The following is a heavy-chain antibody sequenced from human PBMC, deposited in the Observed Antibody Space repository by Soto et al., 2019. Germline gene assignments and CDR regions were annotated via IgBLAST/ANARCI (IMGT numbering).Heavy chain of an antibody. Sequence: GASVKLSCKGSGYTMSVYAMHWVLQAPGQRLEWMGWINAGNGNTNYAQKFQGRVTITADESTRTAYMELNSLRSQDTAVYFCARDDGWNYRYYDMEVWGPGTTVTVSS. CDR1: GYTMSVYA. V-gene: IGHV1-3*01. CDR2: INAGNGNT. D-gene: IGHD1-7*01. CDR3: ARDDGWNYRYYDMEV. J-gene: IGHJ6*02.